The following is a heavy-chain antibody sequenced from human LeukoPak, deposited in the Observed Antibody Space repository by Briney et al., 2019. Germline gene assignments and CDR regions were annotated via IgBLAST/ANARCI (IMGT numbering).Heavy chain of an antibody. CDR3: AGLLLWFGELSAPRWGH. J-gene: IGHJ4*02. CDR1: GGSISGSNYY. Sequence: PSETLSLTCTVSGGSISGSNYYWDWIRQPPGKGLEWIGSIYYSGSTYYNPSLKSRVTISLDTSKNHFSLRLNSVTAADSAMYYCAGLLLWFGELSAPRWGHWGQGTLVTVSS. D-gene: IGHD3-10*01. V-gene: IGHV4-39*07. CDR2: IYYSGST.